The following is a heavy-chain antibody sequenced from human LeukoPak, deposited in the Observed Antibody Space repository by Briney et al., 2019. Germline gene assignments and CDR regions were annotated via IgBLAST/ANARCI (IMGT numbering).Heavy chain of an antibody. V-gene: IGHV3-23*01. CDR2: ISGNGDNT. CDR1: GFTFSTYA. CDR3: AKTLSSGWSGKYYFDY. Sequence: GGSLRLSCAAPGFTFSTYAISCVRQAPGKGLEWVSGISGNGDNTYYADSVKGRFTIYRDNSKSRLSLQMNSLRAEDTAVYYCAKTLSSGWSGKYYFDYWGQGTLVSVSS. J-gene: IGHJ4*02. D-gene: IGHD6-19*01.